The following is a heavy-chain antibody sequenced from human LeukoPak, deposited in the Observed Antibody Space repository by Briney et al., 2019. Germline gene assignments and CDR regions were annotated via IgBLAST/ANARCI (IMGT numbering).Heavy chain of an antibody. CDR3: AKRGGQWLAFDY. Sequence: PGGSLRLSCAASGFTFSDYSMNWVRQAPGKGLEWISYITSSSSTIYYADSVKGRFTISRDNSKNTLYLQMNSLRAEDTAVYYCAKRGGQWLAFDYWGQGTLVTVSS. V-gene: IGHV3-48*01. D-gene: IGHD6-19*01. CDR1: GFTFSDYS. J-gene: IGHJ4*02. CDR2: ITSSSSTI.